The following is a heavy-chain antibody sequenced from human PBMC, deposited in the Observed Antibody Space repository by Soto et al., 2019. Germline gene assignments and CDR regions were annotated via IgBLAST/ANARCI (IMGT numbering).Heavy chain of an antibody. D-gene: IGHD3-10*01. CDR1: GGSISSGGYS. CDR3: ARENNVLPGGYFDY. CDR2: IYHSGST. Sequence: QLQLQESGSGLVKPSQTLSLTCAVSGGSISSGGYSWSWIRQPPGKGLEWIGYIYHSGSTYYNPALKSRVTISVDRSKNHFSPKLSSVTAADTAVYYCARENNVLPGGYFDYWGQGTLVTVSS. J-gene: IGHJ4*02. V-gene: IGHV4-30-2*01.